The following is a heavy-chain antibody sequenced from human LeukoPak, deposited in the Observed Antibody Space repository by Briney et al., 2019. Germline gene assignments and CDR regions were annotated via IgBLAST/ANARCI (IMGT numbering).Heavy chain of an antibody. CDR3: ARDGGLYDSSGYYEI. CDR1: GYSISSGYY. J-gene: IGHJ4*02. Sequence: SETLSLTCTVSGYSISSGYYWGWIRQPPGKGLEWIGGIYHSGSTYYNPSLKSRVTISVDTSKNQFSLKLSSVTAADTAVYYCARDGGLYDSSGYYEIWGQGTLVTVSS. CDR2: IYHSGST. D-gene: IGHD3-22*01. V-gene: IGHV4-38-2*02.